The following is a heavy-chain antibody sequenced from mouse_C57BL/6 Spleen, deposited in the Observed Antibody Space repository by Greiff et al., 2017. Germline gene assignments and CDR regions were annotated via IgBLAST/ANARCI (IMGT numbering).Heavy chain of an antibody. Sequence: EVQLMESGGGLVKPGGSLKLSCAASGFTFSDYGMHWVRQAPEKGLEWVAYISSGSSTIYYADTVKGRFTISRDNAKNTLFLQMTSLMSEDTAMYYCARPSVVALYAMDYWGQGTSVTVSS. CDR3: ARPSVVALYAMDY. J-gene: IGHJ4*01. D-gene: IGHD1-1*01. V-gene: IGHV5-17*01. CDR2: ISSGSSTI. CDR1: GFTFSDYG.